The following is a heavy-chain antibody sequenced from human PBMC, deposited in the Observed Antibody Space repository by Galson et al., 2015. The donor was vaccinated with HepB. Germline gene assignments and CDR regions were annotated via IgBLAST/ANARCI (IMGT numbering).Heavy chain of an antibody. D-gene: IGHD3-22*01. J-gene: IGHJ4*02. CDR1: GFTFSSYG. CDR2: IWYDGSNK. Sequence: SLRLSCAASGFTFSSYGMHWVRQAPGKGLEWVAVIWYDGSNKYYADSVKGRFTISRGNSKNTLYLQMNSLRAEDTAVYYCARGRHYYDSSGYYLYWGQGTLVTVSS. CDR3: ARGRHYYDSSGYYLY. V-gene: IGHV3-33*01.